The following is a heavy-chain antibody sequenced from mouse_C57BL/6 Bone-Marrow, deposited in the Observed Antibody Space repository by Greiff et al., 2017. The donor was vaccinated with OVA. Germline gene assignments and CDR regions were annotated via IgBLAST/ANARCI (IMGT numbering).Heavy chain of an antibody. J-gene: IGHJ1*03. CDR1: GYTFTSYW. CDR3: ARAWLLPWYFDV. CDR2: IDPSDSYT. D-gene: IGHD2-3*01. Sequence: QVQLQQPGAELVRPGTSVKLSCKASGYTFTSYWMHWVKQRPGQGLEWIGVIDPSDSYTNYNQKFKGKATLTVDTSSSTAYMQLSSLTSEDSAVYYCARAWLLPWYFDVWGTGTTVTVSS. V-gene: IGHV1-59*01.